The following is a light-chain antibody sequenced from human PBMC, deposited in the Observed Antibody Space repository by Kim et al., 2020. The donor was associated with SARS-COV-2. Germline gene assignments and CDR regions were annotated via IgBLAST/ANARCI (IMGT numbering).Light chain of an antibody. CDR1: QSVSSNY. V-gene: IGKV3-20*01. CDR3: QQYGDSPWT. J-gene: IGKJ1*01. Sequence: SPVEIATLSCRASQSVSSNYLGWYQQKPGQAPRLLIYASSSRATGIPDRFSGSGSGTDFSLTINRLEPDDFAVYSCQQYGDSPWTYGQGTKVDIK. CDR2: ASS.